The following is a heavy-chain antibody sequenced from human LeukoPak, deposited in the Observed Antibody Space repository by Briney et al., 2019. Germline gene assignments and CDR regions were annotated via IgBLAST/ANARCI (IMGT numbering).Heavy chain of an antibody. CDR3: ARGRGRGTTYYSFAY. Sequence: ASVKVSCKASGYTLTSYYMHWVRQAPGQGLEWMGIINPSGGSTSYAQKFQGRVTMTRDMSTSTVYMELSSLTSDDTAVYYCARGRGRGTTYYSFAYWGQGTLVTVSS. V-gene: IGHV1-46*01. CDR2: INPSGGST. CDR1: GYTLTSYY. J-gene: IGHJ4*02. D-gene: IGHD2/OR15-2a*01.